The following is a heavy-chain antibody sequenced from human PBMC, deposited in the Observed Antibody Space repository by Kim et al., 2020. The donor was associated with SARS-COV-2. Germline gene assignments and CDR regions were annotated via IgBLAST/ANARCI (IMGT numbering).Heavy chain of an antibody. CDR2: T. D-gene: IGHD3-16*01. CDR3: AKERGEGYTSC. J-gene: IGHJ4*02. Sequence: TYYAESVKDRFTISRENAKNTLYLQMNSQRAEDTAVYYCAKERGEGYTSCCGQGTLVTVSS. V-gene: IGHV3-23*01.